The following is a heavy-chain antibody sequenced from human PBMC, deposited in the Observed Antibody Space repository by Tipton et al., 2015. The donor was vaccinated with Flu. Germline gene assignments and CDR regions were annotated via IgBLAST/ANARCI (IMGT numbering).Heavy chain of an antibody. V-gene: IGHV3-30-3*01. J-gene: IGHJ4*02. CDR1: GFTFSSYA. Sequence: SLRLSCAASGFTFSSYAMHWVRQAPGKGLEWVAVISYDGSNKYYADSVKGRFTISRDNSKNTLYLQMNSLRAEDTAVYYCASLTGDDYWGQGTLVTVSS. CDR3: ASLTGDDY. D-gene: IGHD7-27*01. CDR2: ISYDGSNK.